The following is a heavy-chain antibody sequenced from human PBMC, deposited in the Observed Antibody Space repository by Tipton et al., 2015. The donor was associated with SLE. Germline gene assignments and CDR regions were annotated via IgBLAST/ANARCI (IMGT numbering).Heavy chain of an antibody. CDR2: IYDSGSS. J-gene: IGHJ6*03. CDR3: ARVPAVYYYYMDV. Sequence: TLSLTCTVSGGSMSGYYWSWIRQSPGKGLEWIGNIYDSGSSDYNPSLKSRVTISVDASKNQFSLRLTSLTAADTAVYYCARVPAVYYYYMDVWGKGTTVTVSS. D-gene: IGHD2-2*01. CDR1: GGSMSGYY. V-gene: IGHV4-59*01.